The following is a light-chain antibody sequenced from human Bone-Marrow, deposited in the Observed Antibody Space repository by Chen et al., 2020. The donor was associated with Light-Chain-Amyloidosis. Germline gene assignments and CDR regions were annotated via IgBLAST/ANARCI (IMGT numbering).Light chain of an antibody. V-gene: IGLV3-21*02. CDR3: QVWDRSSDRPV. CDR2: DDS. J-gene: IGLJ3*02. CDR1: NIGSTS. Sequence: SYVLTQPSSVSVAPGPTATIACGGNNIGSTSVHCYQQTPGHAPLLVVYDDSDRPSGIPERLSGSNSGNTATLTISRVEAGDEADYYCQVWDRSSDRPVFGGGTKLTVL.